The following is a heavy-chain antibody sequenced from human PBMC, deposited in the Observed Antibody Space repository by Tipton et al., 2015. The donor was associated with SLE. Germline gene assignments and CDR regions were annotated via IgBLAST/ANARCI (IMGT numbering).Heavy chain of an antibody. CDR2: INHSGST. J-gene: IGHJ5*02. Sequence: TLSLTCAVYGGSFSDYYWSWIRQPPGKGLEWIGEINHSGSTNYNPSLKSRVTISVDTSKNQFSLKLSSVTAADTAVYYCARYYYDSTGSTWFGPWGQGTLVTVSS. V-gene: IGHV4-34*01. CDR3: ARYYYDSTGSTWFGP. D-gene: IGHD3-22*01. CDR1: GGSFSDYY.